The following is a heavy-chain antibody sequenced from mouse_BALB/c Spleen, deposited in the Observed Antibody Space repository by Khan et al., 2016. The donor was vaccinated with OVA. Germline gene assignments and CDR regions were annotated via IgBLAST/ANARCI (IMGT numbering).Heavy chain of an antibody. V-gene: IGHV2-6-1*01. CDR3: GRQPYYHYNIMDY. Sequence: QMQLEESGPGLVAPSQSLSITCTFSGFSLTNYGVPWVRQPPGKGLVWLVVIWSEGSTTYNSVLKPRLTIRKANSRCQVFLKMNSVQTDDTARFCCGRQPYYHYNIMDYWGQGTSVTVSS. J-gene: IGHJ4*01. CDR2: IWSEGST. CDR1: GFSLTNYG. D-gene: IGHD2-10*01.